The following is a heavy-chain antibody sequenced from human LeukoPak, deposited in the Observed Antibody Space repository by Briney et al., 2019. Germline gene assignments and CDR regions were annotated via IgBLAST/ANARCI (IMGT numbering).Heavy chain of an antibody. Sequence: PSETLSLTCAVYGGSFSGYYWSWIRQPPGKGLEWIGEINHSGSTNYNPSLKSRVTISVDTSKNQFSLKLSSVTAADTAVYYCASLPYCSSPSCYEFFDYWGQGTLVTVSS. CDR3: ASLPYCSSPSCYEFFDY. V-gene: IGHV4-34*01. J-gene: IGHJ4*02. CDR1: GGSFSGYY. D-gene: IGHD2-2*01. CDR2: INHSGST.